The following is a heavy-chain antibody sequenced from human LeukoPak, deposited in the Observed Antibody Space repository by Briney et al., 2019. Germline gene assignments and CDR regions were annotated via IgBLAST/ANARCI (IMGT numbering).Heavy chain of an antibody. CDR3: ARHKSLGFLAQSSYYYGMDV. Sequence: SQTLSLTCTVSGGSISSGGYYWSWIRQPPGKGLEWIGYIYYSGSTNYNPSLKSRVTISVDTSKNQFSLKLSSVTAADTAVYYCARHKSLGFLAQSSYYYGMDVWGQGTTVTVSS. J-gene: IGHJ6*02. CDR1: GGSISSGGYY. D-gene: IGHD3-16*01. V-gene: IGHV4-30-4*08. CDR2: IYYSGST.